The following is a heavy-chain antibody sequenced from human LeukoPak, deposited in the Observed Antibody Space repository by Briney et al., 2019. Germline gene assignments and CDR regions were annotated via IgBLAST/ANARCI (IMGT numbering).Heavy chain of an antibody. J-gene: IGHJ6*03. CDR3: ARGRRVTGYYYYYMDV. V-gene: IGHV4-34*01. D-gene: IGHD7-27*01. CDR2: INHRGST. Sequence: SETLSLTCAVYGGSFSGYYWSWIRQPPGKGLEWIGEINHRGSTNYNPSLKSRVTISVDTSKNQFSLKLSSVTAADTAVYYCARGRRVTGYYYYYMDVWGKGTTVTVSS. CDR1: GGSFSGYY.